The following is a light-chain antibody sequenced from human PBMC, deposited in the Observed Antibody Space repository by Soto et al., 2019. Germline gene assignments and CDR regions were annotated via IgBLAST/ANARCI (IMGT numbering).Light chain of an antibody. Sequence: DIQLTQSPSFLSASVGDRVTITCRASQGISSYLAWFQQKPGKAPKLLIYAASTLQSGVPSRFSGSGSGTEFTLIISSLQPEDFATYYCQQYDNYPLTFGGGTKVDIK. CDR3: QQYDNYPLT. CDR2: AAS. V-gene: IGKV1-9*01. CDR1: QGISSY. J-gene: IGKJ4*01.